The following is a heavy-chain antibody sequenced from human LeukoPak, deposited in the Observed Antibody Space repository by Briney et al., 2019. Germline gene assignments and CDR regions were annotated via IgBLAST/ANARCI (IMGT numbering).Heavy chain of an antibody. J-gene: IGHJ4*02. Sequence: GESLKISCKGSGYSFTSYWIGWVRQMPGKGLEWMGIIYPGDSDTRYSPSFQGQVTISADKSISTAYLQWSSLEASDTAMYYCARDVKYSSGWVAIDYWGQGTLVTVSS. CDR3: ARDVKYSSGWVAIDY. CDR2: IYPGDSDT. CDR1: GYSFTSYW. V-gene: IGHV5-51*01. D-gene: IGHD6-19*01.